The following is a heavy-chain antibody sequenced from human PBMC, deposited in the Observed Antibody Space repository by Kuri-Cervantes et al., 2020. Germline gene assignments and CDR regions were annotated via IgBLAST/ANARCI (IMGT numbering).Heavy chain of an antibody. CDR2: IYYSGST. V-gene: IGHV4-59*01. J-gene: IGHJ5*02. CDR3: ARVGSQGGYCSSIRCYGNWVDP. Sequence: SETLSLTCTVSGGSISSYYWSWIRQPPGKGLEWIGYIYYSGSTNYNPSLKSRVTISVDTSKNQFSLKLSSVTAADTAVYFCARVGSQGGYCSSIRCYGNWVDPWGQGTLVTVSS. D-gene: IGHD2-2*03. CDR1: GGSISSYY.